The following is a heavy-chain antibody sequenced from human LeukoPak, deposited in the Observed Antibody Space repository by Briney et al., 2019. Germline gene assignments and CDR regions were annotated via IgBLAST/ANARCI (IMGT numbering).Heavy chain of an antibody. D-gene: IGHD2-21*01. CDR1: GFTFSDYY. J-gene: IGHJ3*01. CDR2: ISSSGSTI. Sequence: PGGSLRLSCAASGFTFSDYYMSWIRQAPGKGLEWVSYISSSGSTIYYADSVKGRFTISRDNTKNSLYLQMNSLTTEDTAFYYCAKDGRQGAYDVWGQGTLVTVS. CDR3: AKDGRQGAYDV. V-gene: IGHV3-11*01.